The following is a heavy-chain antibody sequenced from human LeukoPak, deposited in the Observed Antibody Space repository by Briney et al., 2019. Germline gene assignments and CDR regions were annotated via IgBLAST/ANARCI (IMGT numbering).Heavy chain of an antibody. D-gene: IGHD4-23*01. CDR2: ISSSASTI. CDR1: GFTFSDTY. CDR3: ARGLRWNDY. J-gene: IGHJ4*02. V-gene: IGHV3-11*04. Sequence: GSLRLSCAASGFTFSDTYMSWIRQAPGKGLEWVSYISSSASTIYYTDSVKGRFTISRDNAKNLPYLQLNSLRAEDTAVYYCARGLRWNDYWGQGTLVAVSS.